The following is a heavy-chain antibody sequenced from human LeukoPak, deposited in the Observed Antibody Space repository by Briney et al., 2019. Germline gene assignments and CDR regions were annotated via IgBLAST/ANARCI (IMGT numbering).Heavy chain of an antibody. CDR3: ARYTFGGVIVIDY. Sequence: GGSLTLSCAASGFTFSSYWMSWVRQAPGKGLEWVANIKQDGSEKYYVDSVKGRFTISRDNAKNSLYLQMNSLRAEDTAVYYCARYTFGGVIVIDYWGQGTLVTVSS. CDR2: IKQDGSEK. J-gene: IGHJ4*02. CDR1: GFTFSSYW. D-gene: IGHD3-16*02. V-gene: IGHV3-7*01.